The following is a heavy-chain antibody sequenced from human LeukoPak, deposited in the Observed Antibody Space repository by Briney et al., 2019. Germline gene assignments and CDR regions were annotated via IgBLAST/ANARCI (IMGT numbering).Heavy chain of an antibody. Sequence: SETLSLTCTVSGVSIRSHYWIWIRQPPGKGLEWIGHISYSGSTNYNPSLKSRVTTSVDTSKNQFSLKLSSVTAADTAVYYCARGIAVAGQHFDYWGQGTLVTVSS. CDR1: GVSIRSHY. D-gene: IGHD6-19*01. J-gene: IGHJ4*02. CDR3: ARGIAVAGQHFDY. V-gene: IGHV4-59*11. CDR2: ISYSGST.